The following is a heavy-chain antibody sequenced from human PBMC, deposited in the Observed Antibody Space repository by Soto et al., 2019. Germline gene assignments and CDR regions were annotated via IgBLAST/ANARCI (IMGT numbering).Heavy chain of an antibody. CDR1: GGSMSNYY. Sequence: SETLSLTCSVSGGSMSNYYWNWIRQSPGKGLEWIGYIYYSGTTNYNPSLKSRVTISIDTSKNQVSLNLTSVTSADTAVYYCERDQEIGYWGQGTLVTVSS. V-gene: IGHV4-59*01. D-gene: IGHD3-10*01. CDR3: ERDQEIGY. J-gene: IGHJ4*02. CDR2: IYYSGTT.